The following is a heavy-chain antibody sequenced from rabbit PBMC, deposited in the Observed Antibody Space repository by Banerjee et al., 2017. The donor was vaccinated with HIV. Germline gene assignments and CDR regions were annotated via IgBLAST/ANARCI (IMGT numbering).Heavy chain of an antibody. CDR3: ARGTYGYAGYAPNL. V-gene: IGHV1S40*01. CDR1: GFSFSGYY. J-gene: IGHJ4*01. CDR2: IYAGSSGST. Sequence: QSLEESGGDLVKPGASLTLTCTASGFSFSGYYMCWVRQAPGKGLEWIACIYAGSSGSTYYASWAKGRFTISRTSSTTVTLQMTSLTAADTATYFCARGTYGYAGYAPNLWGPGTLVTDS. D-gene: IGHD6-1*01.